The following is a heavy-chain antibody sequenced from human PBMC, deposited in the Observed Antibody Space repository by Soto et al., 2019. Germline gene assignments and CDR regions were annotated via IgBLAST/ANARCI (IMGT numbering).Heavy chain of an antibody. CDR2: ISSDGSST. Sequence: EVQLLESGGGLVQPGGSLRLSCAASGFTFSSYAMSWVRQAPGKGLEWVSRISSDGSSTTYADCAEDRFIISRDNAKNTLYLQLNSLRAEDTAVYYCARGSRGYSYGYNDYWGQGTLVSVSS. V-gene: IGHV3-74*02. CDR1: GFTFSSYA. CDR3: ARGSRGYSYGYNDY. J-gene: IGHJ4*02. D-gene: IGHD5-18*01.